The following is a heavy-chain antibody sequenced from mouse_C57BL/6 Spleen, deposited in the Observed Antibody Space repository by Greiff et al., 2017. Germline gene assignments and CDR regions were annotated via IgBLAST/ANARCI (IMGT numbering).Heavy chain of an antibody. D-gene: IGHD4-1*01. CDR1: GYAFSSYW. J-gene: IGHJ4*01. V-gene: IGHV1-80*01. Sequence: VHLVESGAELVKPGASVKISCKASGYAFSSYWMNWVKQRPGKGLEWIGQIYPGDGDTNYNGKFKGKATLTADKSSSTAYMQLSSLTSEDSAVYFCARSGKDAMDYWGQGTSVTVSS. CDR3: ARSGKDAMDY. CDR2: IYPGDGDT.